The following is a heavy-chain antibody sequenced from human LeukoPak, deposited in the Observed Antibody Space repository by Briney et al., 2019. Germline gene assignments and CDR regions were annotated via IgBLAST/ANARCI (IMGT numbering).Heavy chain of an antibody. D-gene: IGHD2-15*01. CDR1: GFTFGDYT. Sequence: GGSLRLSGTTSGFTFGDYTITWIRQAPGKGLEWVCFIRKKGDGGTPEYAASVKGRFTVSRDDSKSVAYLQMNSLKTEDTAVYYCTTDPPTRYWGQGALVSVSS. CDR3: TTDPPTRY. CDR2: IRKKGDGGTP. J-gene: IGHJ4*02. V-gene: IGHV3-49*03.